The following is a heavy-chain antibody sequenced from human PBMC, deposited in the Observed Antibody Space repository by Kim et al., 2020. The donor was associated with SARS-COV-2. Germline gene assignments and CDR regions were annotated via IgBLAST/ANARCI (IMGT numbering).Heavy chain of an antibody. CDR3: AKDTPPRYYDFWSGYYDPVYYYYYMDV. V-gene: IGHV3-23*01. CDR2: ISGSGGST. CDR1: GFTFSSYA. Sequence: GGSLRLSCAASGFTFSSYAMSWVRQAPGKGLEWVSAISGSGGSTYYADSVKGRFTISRDNSKNTLYLQMNSLRAEDTAVYYCAKDTPPRYYDFWSGYYDPVYYYYYMDVWGKGTTVTVSS. D-gene: IGHD3-3*01. J-gene: IGHJ6*03.